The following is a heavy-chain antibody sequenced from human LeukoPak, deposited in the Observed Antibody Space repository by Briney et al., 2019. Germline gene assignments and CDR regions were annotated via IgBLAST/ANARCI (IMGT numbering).Heavy chain of an antibody. CDR3: ARGARVDY. J-gene: IGHJ4*02. V-gene: IGHV4-34*01. CDR1: GGSFSGYY. CDR2: INHSGST. Sequence: PSETLSLTCAVYGGSFSGYYWSWIRQPPGKGLEWTGEINHSGSTNYNPSLKSRVTISVDTSKNQFSLKLSSVTAADTAVYYCARGARVDYWGQGTLVTVSS.